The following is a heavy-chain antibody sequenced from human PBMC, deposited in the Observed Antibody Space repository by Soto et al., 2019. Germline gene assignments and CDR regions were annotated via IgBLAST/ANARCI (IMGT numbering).Heavy chain of an antibody. J-gene: IGHJ4*02. CDR3: ARGPYLADHQH. V-gene: IGHV1-18*01. D-gene: IGHD3-16*01. Sequence: QVQLVQSGGEVKKPGASVKVSCKTSGYTFTTYGISWVRQAPGQGLEWVGWISAYSGKTHYAQKFQGKVTMTTDTSTNTAYLELRSLRSDDTAVYYCARGPYLADHQHWGQGTLVTVSS. CDR1: GYTFTTYG. CDR2: ISAYSGKT.